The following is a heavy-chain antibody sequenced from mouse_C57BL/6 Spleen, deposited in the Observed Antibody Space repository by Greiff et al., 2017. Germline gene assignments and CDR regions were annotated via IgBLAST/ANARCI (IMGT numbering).Heavy chain of an antibody. CDR2: IYPGDGDT. CDR3: ANYDDYDPAWFAY. Sequence: QVQLKESGPELVKPGASVKISCKASGYAFSSSWMNWVKQRPGKGLEWIGRIYPGDGDTNSNGKFKGKATLTADKSSSTAYMQLSSLTSEDSAVYFCANYDDYDPAWFAYWGQGTLVTVSA. D-gene: IGHD2-4*01. CDR1: GYAFSSSW. J-gene: IGHJ3*01. V-gene: IGHV1-82*01.